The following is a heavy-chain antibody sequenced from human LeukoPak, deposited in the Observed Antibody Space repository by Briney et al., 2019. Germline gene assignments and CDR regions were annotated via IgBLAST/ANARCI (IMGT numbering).Heavy chain of an antibody. CDR2: INWNGGST. CDR1: GFTFDDYG. V-gene: IGHV3-20*04. Sequence: PGGSLRLXCAASGFTFDDYGMSWDRQAPGKGLEWVSGINWNGGSTGYADSVKGRFTISRDNAKNSLYLQMNSLRAEDTALYYCARSVGYSSSWYVGYFDYWGQGTLVTVSS. D-gene: IGHD6-13*01. CDR3: ARSVGYSSSWYVGYFDY. J-gene: IGHJ4*02.